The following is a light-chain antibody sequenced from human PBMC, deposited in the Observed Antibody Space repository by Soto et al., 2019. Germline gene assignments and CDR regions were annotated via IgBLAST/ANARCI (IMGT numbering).Light chain of an antibody. CDR3: QSYHTSLGIA. CDR1: RGINNF. Sequence: DIQMTQSPSSLSASVGDRVTITCRASRGINNFLAWYQQKPGKVAELLIYAASTLQPGVPSRFSGSGSGTDFTLTISSLQPEDVASYSCQSYHTSLGIAFGPGT. CDR2: AAS. V-gene: IGKV1-27*01. J-gene: IGKJ3*01.